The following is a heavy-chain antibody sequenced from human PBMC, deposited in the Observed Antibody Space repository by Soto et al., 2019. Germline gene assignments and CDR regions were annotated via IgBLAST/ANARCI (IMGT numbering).Heavy chain of an antibody. CDR2: IYHSGST. Sequence: SETLSLTCTVSGGSISSGGYYWSWIRQHPGKGLEWIGDIYHSGSTYYNPSLKSRVTISVDTSKNQFSLKLSSVTAADTAVYYCAGYGDYYDGYDYWGQGTLVTVSS. J-gene: IGHJ4*02. CDR1: GGSISSGGYY. V-gene: IGHV4-31*03. CDR3: AGYGDYYDGYDY. D-gene: IGHD4-17*01.